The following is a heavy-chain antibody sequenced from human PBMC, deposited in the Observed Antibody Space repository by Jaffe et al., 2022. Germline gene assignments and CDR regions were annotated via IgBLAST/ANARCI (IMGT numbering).Heavy chain of an antibody. CDR3: ARDSKNDVPYYYDSSGYYLDY. D-gene: IGHD3-22*01. CDR2: IYTSGST. CDR1: GGSISSGSYY. V-gene: IGHV4-61*02. Sequence: QVQLQESGPGLVKPSQTLSLTCTVSGGSISSGSYYWSWIRQPAGKGLEWIGRIYTSGSTNYNPSLKSRVTISVDTSKNQFSLKLSSVTAADTAVYYCARDSKNDVPYYYDSSGYYLDYWGQGTLVTVSS. J-gene: IGHJ4*02.